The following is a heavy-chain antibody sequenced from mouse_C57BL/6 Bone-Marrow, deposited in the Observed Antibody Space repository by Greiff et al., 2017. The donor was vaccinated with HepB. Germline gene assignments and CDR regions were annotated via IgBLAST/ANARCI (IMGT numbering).Heavy chain of an antibody. D-gene: IGHD2-4*01. CDR2: IYPRSGNT. J-gene: IGHJ1*03. V-gene: IGHV1-81*01. CDR1: GYTFTSYG. CDR3: ARLITTDWYFDV. Sequence: QVQLQQSGAELARPGASVKLSCKASGYTFTSYGISWVKQRTGQGLEWIGEIYPRSGNTYYNEKFKGKATLTADKSSSTAYMELRSLTSGDSAVYFCARLITTDWYFDVWGTGTTVTVSS.